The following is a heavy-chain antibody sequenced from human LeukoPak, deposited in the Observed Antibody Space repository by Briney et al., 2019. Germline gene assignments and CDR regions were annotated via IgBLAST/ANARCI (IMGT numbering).Heavy chain of an antibody. V-gene: IGHV3-30*03. Sequence: PGGSLRLSCAASGFTFSSYGMHWVRQAPGKGLEWVAVISYDGSNKYYADSVKGRFTICRDNSKNTLYLQMNSLRAEDTAVYYCARVPLNYCSGGSCSDHYGMDVWGQGTTVTVSS. CDR1: GFTFSSYG. D-gene: IGHD2-15*01. CDR2: ISYDGSNK. J-gene: IGHJ6*02. CDR3: ARVPLNYCSGGSCSDHYGMDV.